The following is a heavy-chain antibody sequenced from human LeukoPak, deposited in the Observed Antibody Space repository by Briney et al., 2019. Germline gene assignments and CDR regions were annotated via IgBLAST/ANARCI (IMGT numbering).Heavy chain of an antibody. J-gene: IGHJ4*02. D-gene: IGHD3-16*01. V-gene: IGHV4-59*01. Sequence: SETLSLTCTVSDDSISDYYRGWIRQPPGKGLEWIGYFHNSGTSTYNPSLKSRVTISADTSKNQFSLKLNSLTTADTAVCYCTRGAGWLIDYWGQGILVTVSS. CDR3: TRGAGWLIDY. CDR1: DDSISDYY. CDR2: FHNSGTS.